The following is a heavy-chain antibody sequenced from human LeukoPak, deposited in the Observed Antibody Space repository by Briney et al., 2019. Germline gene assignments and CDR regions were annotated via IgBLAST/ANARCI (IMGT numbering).Heavy chain of an antibody. J-gene: IGHJ4*02. CDR2: IYTSGSN. CDR1: GGSISSYY. Sequence: SDTLSLTCTVSGGSISSYYWIWLRQPAGKGLDGIGRIYTSGSNNYNPSLTNRVTMSVDTSKNQFSLKLSSVTAADTAVYYCARDRSRYDILTGYASLDYWGQGTLVTVSS. D-gene: IGHD3-9*01. CDR3: ARDRSRYDILTGYASLDY. V-gene: IGHV4-4*07.